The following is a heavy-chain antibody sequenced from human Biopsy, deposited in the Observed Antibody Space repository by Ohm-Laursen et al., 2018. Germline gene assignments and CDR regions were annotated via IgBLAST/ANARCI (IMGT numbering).Heavy chain of an antibody. J-gene: IGHJ6*02. CDR1: RDSISNYY. V-gene: IGHV4-34*01. CDR3: VRGVDYYDPYHYYALDV. Sequence: SETLSLTCPVSRDSISNYYWSWIRQTPGKGLEWIGEINHSGRTNYNPSLKSRVTISVDTSKNQFSLKVRSVTAADTAVYYCVRGVDYYDPYHYYALDVWGQGTTVTVSS. D-gene: IGHD3-22*01. CDR2: INHSGRT.